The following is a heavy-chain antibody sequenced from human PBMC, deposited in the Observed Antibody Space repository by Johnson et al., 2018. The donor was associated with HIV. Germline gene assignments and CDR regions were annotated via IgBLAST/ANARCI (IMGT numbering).Heavy chain of an antibody. CDR1: GFTFSSYG. Sequence: QVQLVESGGGVVQPGGSLRLSCAASGFTFSSYGMSWVRQAPGKGLEWVSAISGSGGSTYYADSVKGRFTISRDSSKNTLYLQMNSLRAVDTAVYYCAKERQLVRAFDIWGQGTMVTVSS. D-gene: IGHD6-6*01. J-gene: IGHJ3*02. CDR3: AKERQLVRAFDI. V-gene: IGHV3-NL1*01. CDR2: ISGSGGST.